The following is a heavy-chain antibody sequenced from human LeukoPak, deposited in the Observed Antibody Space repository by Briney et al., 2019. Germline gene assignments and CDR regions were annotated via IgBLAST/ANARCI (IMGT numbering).Heavy chain of an antibody. J-gene: IGHJ4*02. Sequence: SETLSLTCTVSGGSISGYYWNWVRQPPGKGLEWIGYFYYSGSTNYNPSLRSRVTISLDTSKNQFSLKLSSVTAADTAFYYCARDRDSSGWFDYWGQGALVTVSS. CDR1: GGSISGYY. V-gene: IGHV4-59*01. CDR3: ARDRDSSGWFDY. D-gene: IGHD6-19*01. CDR2: FYYSGST.